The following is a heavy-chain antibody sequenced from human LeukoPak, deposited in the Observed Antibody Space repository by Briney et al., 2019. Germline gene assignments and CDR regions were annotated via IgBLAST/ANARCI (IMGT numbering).Heavy chain of an antibody. V-gene: IGHV1-69*01. D-gene: IGHD3-22*01. CDR3: ARDGDYYDSSGYFGYNWFDP. CDR2: IIPIFGTA. CDR1: GGTFSSYA. J-gene: IGHJ5*02. Sequence: GASVTVSCKASGGTFSSYAISWVRQAPGQGLEWMGGIIPIFGTANYAQKFQGRVTITADESTSTAYMELSSLRSEDTAVYYCARDGDYYDSSGYFGYNWFDPWGQGTLVTVSS.